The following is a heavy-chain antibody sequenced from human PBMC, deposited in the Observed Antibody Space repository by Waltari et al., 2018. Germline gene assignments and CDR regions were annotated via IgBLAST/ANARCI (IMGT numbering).Heavy chain of an antibody. V-gene: IGHV3-30-3*01. CDR2: ISYDGSNR. J-gene: IGHJ4*02. CDR1: GFSFSDYP. D-gene: IGHD3-3*01. CDR3: ARISTWRATISPFDY. Sequence: QVQVVESGGGVVQPGRSLRLSCAASGFSFSDYPMNWIRHTPGKGLGWVAYISYDGSNRYYAESVKGRFTISRDNSKNTLFLQMDSLRTEDTALYYCARISTWRATISPFDYWGQGTQVTVSS.